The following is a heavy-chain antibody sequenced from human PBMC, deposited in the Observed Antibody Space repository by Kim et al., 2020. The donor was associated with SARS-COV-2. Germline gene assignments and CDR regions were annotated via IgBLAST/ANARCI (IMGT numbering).Heavy chain of an antibody. CDR1: GFTFSSYA. Sequence: GGSLRLSCAASGFTFSSYAMSWVRQAPGKGLEWVSVIYSGGSSTYYADSVKGRFTISRDNSKNTLYLQMNSLRAEDTAVYYCAIDVGPDYYDSYPLNWGQGTLVTVSS. D-gene: IGHD3-22*01. CDR3: AIDVGPDYYDSYPLN. J-gene: IGHJ1*01. CDR2: IYSGGSST. V-gene: IGHV3-23*03.